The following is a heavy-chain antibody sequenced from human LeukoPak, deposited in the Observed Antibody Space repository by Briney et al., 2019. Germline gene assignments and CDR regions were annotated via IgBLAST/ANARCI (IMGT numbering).Heavy chain of an antibody. CDR2: INKSGGST. CDR1: GFTFSSYG. Sequence: PGGSLRLSCAASGFTFSSYGMSWVRQAPGKGLEWVSIINKSGGSTNYADSVKGRFTISRDNSENTLYLQVNSLRAEDTALYYCAKESSGYSLYAFDIWGQGTMVTVSS. D-gene: IGHD3-22*01. J-gene: IGHJ3*02. V-gene: IGHV3-23*01. CDR3: AKESSGYSLYAFDI.